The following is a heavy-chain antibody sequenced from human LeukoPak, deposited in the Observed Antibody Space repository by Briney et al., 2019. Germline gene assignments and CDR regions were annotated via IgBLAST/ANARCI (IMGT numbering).Heavy chain of an antibody. CDR1: GYTFTGYY. CDR2: INPNSGGT. V-gene: IGHV1-2*02. J-gene: IGHJ4*02. D-gene: IGHD1-26*01. CDR3: ARGRGSYSLDY. Sequence: ASVKVSCKASGYTFTGYYMHWVRQAPGQGLERMGWINPNSGGTNYAQKFQGRVTMTGDTSISTAYMELSRLTSDDTAVYYCARGRGSYSLDYWGQGTLVTVSS.